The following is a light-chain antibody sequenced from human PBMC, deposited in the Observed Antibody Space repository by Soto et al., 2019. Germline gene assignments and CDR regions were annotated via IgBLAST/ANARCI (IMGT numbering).Light chain of an antibody. CDR3: QQYGSSPT. CDR1: QSVSSSN. Sequence: EIVLTQSPGTLSLSPGEKATLSFSATQSVSSSNLAWYQQKPGQAPRLLMYGTSSRATGIPARFSGSGSGTNFTLTISKLEPEDFAVYYCQQYGSSPTFGQGTKVDIK. J-gene: IGKJ1*01. V-gene: IGKV3-20*01. CDR2: GTS.